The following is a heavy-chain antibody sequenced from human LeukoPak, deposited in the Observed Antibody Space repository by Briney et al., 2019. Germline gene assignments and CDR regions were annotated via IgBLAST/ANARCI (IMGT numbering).Heavy chain of an antibody. J-gene: IGHJ1*01. CDR1: GXTFSSYS. CDR2: ISSSSSYI. Sequence: GGSLRLSWAASGXTFSSYSMNWVRQAPGKGLEWVSSISSSSSYIYYADSVKGRFTISRDNAKNSLYLQMNSLRAEDTAVYYCARAQPRGELLAWGQGTLVTVSS. V-gene: IGHV3-21*01. CDR3: ARAQPRGELLA. D-gene: IGHD1-26*01.